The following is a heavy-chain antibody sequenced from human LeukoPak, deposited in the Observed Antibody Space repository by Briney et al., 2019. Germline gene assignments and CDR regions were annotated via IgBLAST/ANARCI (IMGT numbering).Heavy chain of an antibody. V-gene: IGHV4-61*08. CDR2: IYYSGST. CDR3: ARVRQMGSGSLDAFDI. J-gene: IGHJ3*02. D-gene: IGHD3-10*01. Sequence: SETLSLTCTVSGGSISSGGYYWSWIRQPPGKGLEWIGYIYYSGSTNYNPSLKSRVTISVDTSKNQFSLKLSSVTAADTAVYYCARVRQMGSGSLDAFDIWGQGTMVTVSS. CDR1: GGSISSGGYY.